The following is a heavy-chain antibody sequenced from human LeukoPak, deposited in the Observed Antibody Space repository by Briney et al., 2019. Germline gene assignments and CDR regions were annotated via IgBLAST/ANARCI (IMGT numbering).Heavy chain of an antibody. CDR1: GYTFTDYA. CDR2: VNPNSGDT. V-gene: IGHV1-2*02. CDR3: ARASGSYWWFDS. J-gene: IGHJ5*01. Sequence: ASVKLSCQASGYTFTDYALDWLRQAPGQGLEWMGCVNPNSGDTNYAQKFQGSVTMTRDTSISTVYMELSRLRSDDTAVYYCARASGSYWWFDSWGQGTLVTVSS. D-gene: IGHD1-26*01.